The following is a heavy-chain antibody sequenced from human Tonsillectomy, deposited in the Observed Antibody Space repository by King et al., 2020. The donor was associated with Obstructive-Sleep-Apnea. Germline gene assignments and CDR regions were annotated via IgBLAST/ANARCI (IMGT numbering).Heavy chain of an antibody. CDR1: GYTFTSYD. CDR2: RNPNSENT. D-gene: IGHD6-19*01. CDR3: ARGDPGEWLVRYFQH. J-gene: IGHJ1*01. Sequence: QLVQSGAEVKKPGASVKVSCKASGYTFTSYDINWLRQATGQGLEWMGWRNPNSENTGDAQKFQGRVTRTRNTSISTAYMELSSLRSDDTAVYYCARGDPGEWLVRYFQHWGQGTPVTVSS. V-gene: IGHV1-8*01.